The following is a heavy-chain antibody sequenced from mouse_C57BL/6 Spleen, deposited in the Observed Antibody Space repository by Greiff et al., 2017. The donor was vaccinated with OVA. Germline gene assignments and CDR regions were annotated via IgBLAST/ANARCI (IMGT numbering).Heavy chain of an antibody. CDR2: INPYNGDT. Sequence: VQLQQSGPELVKPGDSVKISCKASGYSFTGYFMNWVMQSHGKSLEWIGRINPYNGDTFYNQKFKGKATLTVDKSSSTAHMELRSLTSEDSAVYYGARGDDGYYAFGYAMDYWGQGTSVTVSS. V-gene: IGHV1-20*01. CDR3: ARGDDGYYAFGYAMDY. D-gene: IGHD2-3*01. J-gene: IGHJ4*01. CDR1: GYSFTGYF.